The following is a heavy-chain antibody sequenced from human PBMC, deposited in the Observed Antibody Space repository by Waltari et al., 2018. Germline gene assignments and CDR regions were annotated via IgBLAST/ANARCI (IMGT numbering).Heavy chain of an antibody. Sequence: EVKLLESGGGLVQPGGSLRLSCAAYGFTLSTYAMSWVLQAPGKGLEWVSTIVGRGGSTYSADTVKGWFTSSGDNSKSTLYLQMNSLRAEDTDVYYCAKDQWRGSSHDYWGHGTLVTVSS. J-gene: IGHJ4*01. CDR2: IVGRGGST. CDR1: GFTLSTYA. CDR3: AKDQWRGSSHDY. D-gene: IGHD6-13*01. V-gene: IGHV3-23*01.